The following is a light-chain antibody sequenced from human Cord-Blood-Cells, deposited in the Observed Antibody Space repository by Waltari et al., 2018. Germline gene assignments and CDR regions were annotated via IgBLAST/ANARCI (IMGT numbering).Light chain of an antibody. V-gene: IGLV2-14*01. CDR1: SSDVVVYNQ. J-gene: IGLJ1*01. Sequence: QSAMTQPASVSGSPGQSITISCTGPSSDVVVYNQVSWYQQHPGKAPKVMIYDVSERPSGVSNRFSGSKSGNTASLTISVLQSEDEADYYCHSYTNLHILFFGNESIVAVL. CDR2: DVS. CDR3: HSYTNLHILF.